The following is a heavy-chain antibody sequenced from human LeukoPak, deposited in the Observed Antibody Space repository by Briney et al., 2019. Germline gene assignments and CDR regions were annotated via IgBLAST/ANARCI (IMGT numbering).Heavy chain of an antibody. Sequence: PGGSLRLSCAASGFTFSSYAMSWVRQAPGKGLEWVSAISGSGGSTYYADSVKGRFTISRDNSKNTLYLQMNSLRAEDTAVYYCAKAVWGGGSYYRKYYFDYWGQGTLVTVSS. V-gene: IGHV3-23*01. CDR2: ISGSGGST. J-gene: IGHJ4*02. D-gene: IGHD1-26*01. CDR1: GFTFSSYA. CDR3: AKAVWGGGSYYRKYYFDY.